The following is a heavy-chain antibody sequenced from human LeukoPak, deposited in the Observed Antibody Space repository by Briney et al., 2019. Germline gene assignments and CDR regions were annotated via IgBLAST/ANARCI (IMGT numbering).Heavy chain of an antibody. V-gene: IGHV3-23*01. CDR3: AKGDSSGYYLRGYFDY. CDR1: GFTFSDYY. J-gene: IGHJ4*02. D-gene: IGHD3-22*01. CDR2: ISSSGGST. Sequence: GGSLRLSCAASGFTFSDYYMSWIRQAPGKGLEWVSAISSSGGSTYYADSVKGRFTISRDNSKNTLYLQMNSLRAEDTAVYYCAKGDSSGYYLRGYFDYWGQGTLVTVSS.